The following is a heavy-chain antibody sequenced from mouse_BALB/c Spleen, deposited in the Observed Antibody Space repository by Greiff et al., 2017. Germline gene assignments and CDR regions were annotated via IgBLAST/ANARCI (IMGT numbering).Heavy chain of an antibody. CDR3: TRSDYGNYPYYAMDY. Sequence: VQLQQSGAELVKPGASVKLSCKASGYTFTSYYMYWVKQRPGQGLEWIGEINPSNGGTNFNEKFKSKATLTVDKSSSTAYMQLSSLTSEDSAVYYCTRSDYGNYPYYAMDYWGQGTSVTVSS. V-gene: IGHV1S81*02. CDR2: INPSNGGT. J-gene: IGHJ4*01. D-gene: IGHD2-1*01. CDR1: GYTFTSYY.